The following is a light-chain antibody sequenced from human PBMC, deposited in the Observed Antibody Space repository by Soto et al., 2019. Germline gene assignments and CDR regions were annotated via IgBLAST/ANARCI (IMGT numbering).Light chain of an antibody. V-gene: IGKV3-11*01. CDR1: QSVSNY. CDR3: QQYNAWRT. CDR2: DAS. Sequence: EIVLTQSPATLSLSPGARAPLSCWASQSVSNYFVWYQQKPGQAPRLLIYDASKRATGIPARFSGSGSGTEFTLTISSLQSEDFAVYYCQQYNAWRTFGQGTKVDIK. J-gene: IGKJ1*01.